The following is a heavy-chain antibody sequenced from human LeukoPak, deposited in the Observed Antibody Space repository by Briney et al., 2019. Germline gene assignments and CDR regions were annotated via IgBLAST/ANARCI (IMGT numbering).Heavy chain of an antibody. CDR1: GFTFSSYW. D-gene: IGHD1-26*01. V-gene: IGHV3-74*01. Sequence: PGGSLRLSCAASGFTFSSYWMHWVRQPPGKGLVWVSRITGDGSGIGYADSVKGRFSTSRDNAKNTLYPQMNSLRAEDTAVYYCASGRLVGAPDYWGQGTLVTVSS. CDR3: ASGRLVGAPDY. J-gene: IGHJ4*02. CDR2: ITGDGSGI.